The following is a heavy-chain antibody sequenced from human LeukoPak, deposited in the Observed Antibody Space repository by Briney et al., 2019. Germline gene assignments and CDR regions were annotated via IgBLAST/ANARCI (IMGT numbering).Heavy chain of an antibody. Sequence: SETLSLTCAVSGGSISSYYWSWIRQPPGKGLEWIGYIYYSGSTNYNPSLKSRVTISVDTSKNQFSLKLSSVTAADTAVYYCARRRDAFDIWGQGTMVTVSS. J-gene: IGHJ3*02. CDR3: ARRRDAFDI. CDR2: IYYSGST. CDR1: GGSISSYY. V-gene: IGHV4-59*08.